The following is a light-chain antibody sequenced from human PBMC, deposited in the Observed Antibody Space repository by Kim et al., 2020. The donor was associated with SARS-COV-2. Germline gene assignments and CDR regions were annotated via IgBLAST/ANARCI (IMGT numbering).Light chain of an antibody. J-gene: IGLJ2*01. CDR2: RDT. CDR1: KLGDKY. Sequence: SYELTQPPSVSVSPGQTASITCSGDKLGDKYACWYQQKPGQSPVLVIYRDTKRPSGIPELFSGSNSGNTATLTISGTQAMDEADYYCQAWDSSIVVFGGGTQLTVL. CDR3: QAWDSSIVV. V-gene: IGLV3-1*01.